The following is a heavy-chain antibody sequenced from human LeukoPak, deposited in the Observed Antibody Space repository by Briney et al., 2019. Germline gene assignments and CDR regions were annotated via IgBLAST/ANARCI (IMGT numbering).Heavy chain of an antibody. CDR3: ASGIDSSSFLFDY. D-gene: IGHD6-6*01. CDR2: IIPIFGTA. J-gene: IGHJ4*02. Sequence: GASVKVSCKASGGTFSSYAISWVRQAPGQGLEWMGGIIPIFGTANYAQKFQGRVTITADESTSTAYMELSSLRSEDTAVYYCASGIDSSSFLFDYWGQGTLVTVSS. CDR1: GGTFSSYA. V-gene: IGHV1-69*13.